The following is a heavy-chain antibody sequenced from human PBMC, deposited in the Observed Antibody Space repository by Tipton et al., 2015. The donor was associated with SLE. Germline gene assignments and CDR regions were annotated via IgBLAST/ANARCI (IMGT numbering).Heavy chain of an antibody. CDR3: ARAGRAWNLFDY. D-gene: IGHD1-1*01. V-gene: IGHV3-33*01. CDR2: IWYDGSNK. CDR1: GFTFSSYG. J-gene: IGHJ4*02. Sequence: SLRLSCAASGFTFSSYGMHWVRQAPGKGLEWVAVIWYDGSNKYYADSVKGRFTISRDNSKNTLYLQMNSLRAEDTAVYYCARAGRAWNLFDYWGQGTLVTVSS.